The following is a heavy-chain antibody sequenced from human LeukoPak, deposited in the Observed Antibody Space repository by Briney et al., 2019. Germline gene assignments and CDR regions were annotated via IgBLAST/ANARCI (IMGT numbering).Heavy chain of an antibody. CDR1: GFTFSSYS. D-gene: IGHD1-26*01. Sequence: GGSLRLSCAASGFTFSSYSMNWVRQAPGKGLEWVSYISSSSSTIYYADSVKGRFTISRDKSKNTLSLQMNGLRVEDTAVYYCARSSGIYLFFDYWGQGTLVTVSS. CDR2: ISSSSSTI. CDR3: ARSSGIYLFFDY. J-gene: IGHJ4*02. V-gene: IGHV3-48*01.